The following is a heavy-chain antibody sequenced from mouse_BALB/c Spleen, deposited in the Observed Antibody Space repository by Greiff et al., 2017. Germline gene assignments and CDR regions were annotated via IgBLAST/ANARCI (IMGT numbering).Heavy chain of an antibody. CDR1: GFSFTSFG. D-gene: IGHD5-1*01. CDR2: IWTGGCT. V-gene: IGHV2-9-2*01. J-gene: IGHJ4*01. Sequence: QVPPKQSGPCLVAPSQSLSNTCTVFGFSFTSFGLSLIRPPPGKGLEWLGVIWTGGCTNYNSAFMSRLSISKDNSKSQVFLKMNSLQTDDTAIYYCVRDGTYLCALDYWGQGTSVNVSA. CDR3: VRDGTYLCALDY.